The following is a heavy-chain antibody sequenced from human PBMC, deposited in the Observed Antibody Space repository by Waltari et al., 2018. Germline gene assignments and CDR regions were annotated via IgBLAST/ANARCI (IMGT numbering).Heavy chain of an antibody. V-gene: IGHV1-24*01. CDR1: GYTLTELS. D-gene: IGHD5-18*01. CDR3: ATDAIQKRRSSYYYYYYMDV. CDR2: FDPEDGET. J-gene: IGHJ6*03. Sequence: QIQLVQSGAEVKKPGASVKVSCKVSGYTLTELSMHWVRQAPGKGLGWMGGFDPEDGETIYAQKFQGRVTMTEDTSTDTAYMELSSLRSEDTAVYYCATDAIQKRRSSYYYYYYMDVWGKGTTVTVSS.